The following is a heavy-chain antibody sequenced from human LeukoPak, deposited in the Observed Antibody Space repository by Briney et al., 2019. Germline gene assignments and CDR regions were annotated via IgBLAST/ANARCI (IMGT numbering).Heavy chain of an antibody. Sequence: GGSLRLSCAASGFTFSSYGMHWVHQAPGKGLEWVAFIRYDGSNKYYADSVKGRFTISRDNSKNTLYLQMNSLRAEDTAVYYCAKSRSSSWYEYPTGGPDYWGQGTLVTVSS. CDR1: GFTFSSYG. V-gene: IGHV3-30*02. CDR2: IRYDGSNK. CDR3: AKSRSSSWYEYPTGGPDY. J-gene: IGHJ4*02. D-gene: IGHD6-13*01.